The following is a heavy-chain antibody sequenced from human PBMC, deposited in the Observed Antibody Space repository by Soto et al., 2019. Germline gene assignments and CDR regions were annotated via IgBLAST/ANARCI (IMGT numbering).Heavy chain of an antibody. V-gene: IGHV3-15*01. Sequence: EVQLVESGGGLVKPGGSLRLSCAASGFTFTNAWMTWVRQAPGKGREWVGLIKCKTDGGTTDYAAPVKGRVTIPRDDSKNTLDLQLNSLKTEDTAVYYCATGCSSTSCYPLWYYYYGMDVWGQGTTVTVSS. J-gene: IGHJ6*02. CDR1: GFTFTNAW. CDR2: IKCKTDGGTT. D-gene: IGHD2-2*01. CDR3: ATGCSSTSCYPLWYYYYGMDV.